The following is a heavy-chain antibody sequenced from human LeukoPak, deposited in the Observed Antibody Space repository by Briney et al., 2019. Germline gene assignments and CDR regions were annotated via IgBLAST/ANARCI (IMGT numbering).Heavy chain of an antibody. CDR3: ARGELRYAFDI. D-gene: IGHD1-26*01. CDR1: GYSISSGYY. CDR2: IYHSGST. J-gene: IGHJ3*02. Sequence: SETLSLTCTVSGYSISSGYYWGWIRQPPGKGLEWIGSIYHSGSTYYNPSLKSRVTISVDTSKNQFSLKLSSVTAADTAVYYCARGELRYAFDIWGQGTMVTVSS. V-gene: IGHV4-38-2*02.